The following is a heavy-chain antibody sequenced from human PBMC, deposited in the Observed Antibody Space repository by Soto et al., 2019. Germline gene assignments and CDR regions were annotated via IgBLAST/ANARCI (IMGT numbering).Heavy chain of an antibody. J-gene: IGHJ4*02. CDR3: ARDRPHYGAGSYTVESLDY. CDR2: IYYSGST. Sequence: QVQLQESGPGLVKPSQTLSLTCTVSGGSISSGGYYWSWIRQHPGKGLEWIGYIYYSGSTYYNPSLKCRATISVDTSKNQFSLKLSSVTAADTAVYYCARDRPHYGAGSYTVESLDYWGQGTLVTVSS. V-gene: IGHV4-31*03. CDR1: GGSISSGGYY. D-gene: IGHD3-10*01.